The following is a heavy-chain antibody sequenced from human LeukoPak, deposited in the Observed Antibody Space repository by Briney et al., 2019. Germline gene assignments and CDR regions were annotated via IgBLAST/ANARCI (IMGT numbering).Heavy chain of an antibody. Sequence: PSETLSLTCTVSGGSISSSSYYWGWIRQPPGKGLEWIGSIYYSGSTYYNLSLKSRVTISVDTSKNQFSLKLSSVTAADTAVYYCARQQSAGAFDYWGQGTLVTVSS. J-gene: IGHJ4*02. D-gene: IGHD3-10*01. CDR1: GGSISSSSYY. CDR2: IYYSGST. CDR3: ARQQSAGAFDY. V-gene: IGHV4-39*01.